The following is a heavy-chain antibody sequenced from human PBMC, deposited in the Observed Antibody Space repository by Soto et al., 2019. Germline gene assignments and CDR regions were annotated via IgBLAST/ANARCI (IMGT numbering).Heavy chain of an antibody. Sequence: GASVKVSCKASGGTFSSYAISWVRQAPGQGLEWMGGIIPIFGTANYAQKFQGRVTITADESTSTAYMELSSLRSEDTAVYYCARGVMTTVKYYYYYGMDVWGQGTTVTVSS. CDR2: IIPIFGTA. V-gene: IGHV1-69*13. CDR3: ARGVMTTVKYYYYYGMDV. J-gene: IGHJ6*02. CDR1: GGTFSSYA. D-gene: IGHD4-17*01.